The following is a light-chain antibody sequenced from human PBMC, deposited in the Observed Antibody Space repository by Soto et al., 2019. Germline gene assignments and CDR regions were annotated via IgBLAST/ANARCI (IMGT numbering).Light chain of an antibody. J-gene: IGKJ2*01. Sequence: DIVMTQSPDSLAVSLGERATINCKSSQSVLYSSNTKNFLAWYQQRPGQPPKLLIYWASSRESGVPDRFIGSGSGTDFTLTISSLQAEDVAVYYCQQYYTTPRTFGQGTKLEIK. V-gene: IGKV4-1*01. CDR3: QQYYTTPRT. CDR1: QSVLYSSNTKNF. CDR2: WAS.